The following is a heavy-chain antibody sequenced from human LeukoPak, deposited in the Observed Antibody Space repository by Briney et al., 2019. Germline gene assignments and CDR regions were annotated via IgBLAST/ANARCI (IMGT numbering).Heavy chain of an antibody. Sequence: PSETLSLTCTVSSYSISTDYYWGWIRQPPGKGLEWIGSIYHSGNTNYSPSLKSRITISVDTSKNQFSLKLTSVTAADTAVYYCARLVFTAAGYYFDYWGQGTLVTVSS. CDR1: SYSISTDYY. J-gene: IGHJ4*02. CDR2: IYHSGNT. CDR3: ARLVFTAAGYYFDY. V-gene: IGHV4-38-2*02. D-gene: IGHD5-18*01.